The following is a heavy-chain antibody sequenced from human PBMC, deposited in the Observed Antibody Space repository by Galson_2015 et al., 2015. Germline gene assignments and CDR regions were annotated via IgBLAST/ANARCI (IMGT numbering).Heavy chain of an antibody. D-gene: IGHD1-26*01. CDR1: GFTFSSYA. Sequence: SLRLSCAASGFTFSSYAMSWVRQAPGKGLEWVSAISSSGSSTYFAYSVKGRFTISRDNSKNTLYLQMNSMRAKATAVYFCLKDIFNVRGCSVGAIYFDFWGKGTTVTVSS. CDR3: LKDIFNVRGCSVGAIYFDF. CDR2: ISSSGSST. V-gene: IGHV3-23*01. J-gene: IGHJ4*02.